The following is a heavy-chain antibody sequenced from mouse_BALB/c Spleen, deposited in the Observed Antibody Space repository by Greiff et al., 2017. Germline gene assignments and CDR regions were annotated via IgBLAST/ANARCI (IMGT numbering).Heavy chain of an antibody. J-gene: IGHJ4*01. V-gene: IGHV1-15*01. Sequence: QVQLQQSGAELVRPGASVTLSCKASGYTFTDYEMHWVKQTPVHGLEWIGAIDPETGGTAYNQKFKGKATLTADQSSSTAYMELRSLTSEDSAVYDCTRQDYYAMDDGGQGTSVTVSS. CDR1: GYTFTDYE. CDR2: IDPETGGT. CDR3: TRQDYYAMDD.